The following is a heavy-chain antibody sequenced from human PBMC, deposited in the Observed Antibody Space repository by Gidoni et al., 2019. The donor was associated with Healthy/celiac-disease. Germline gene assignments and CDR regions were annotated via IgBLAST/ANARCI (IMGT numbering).Heavy chain of an antibody. J-gene: IGHJ4*02. D-gene: IGHD6-19*01. CDR3: AKRRAIYSSGWDFDY. CDR1: GFTFSSYA. CDR2: ISGSGGST. Sequence: EVQLLESGGGLVQPGGSLRLSCAASGFTFSSYAMSWVCQAPGKGLEWVSAISGSGGSTYYADSVKGRFTISRDNSKNTLYLQMNSLRAEDTAVYYCAKRRAIYSSGWDFDYWGQGTLVTVSS. V-gene: IGHV3-23*01.